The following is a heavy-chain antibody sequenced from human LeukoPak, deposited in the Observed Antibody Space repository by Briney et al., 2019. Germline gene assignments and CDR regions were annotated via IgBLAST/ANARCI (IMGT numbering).Heavy chain of an antibody. V-gene: IGHV3-53*01. J-gene: IGHJ4*02. CDR3: ARWAYDSSGYYETYYFDY. CDR2: IYSGGST. D-gene: IGHD3-22*01. CDR1: GFTFSSYW. Sequence: GGSLRLSCAASGFTFSSYWMSWVRQAPGKGLEWVSVIYSGGSTYYADSVKGRFTISRDNSKNTLYLQMNSLRAEDTAVYYCARWAYDSSGYYETYYFDYWGQGTLVTVSS.